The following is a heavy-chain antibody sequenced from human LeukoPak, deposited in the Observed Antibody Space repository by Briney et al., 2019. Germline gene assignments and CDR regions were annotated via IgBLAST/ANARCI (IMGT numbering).Heavy chain of an antibody. V-gene: IGHV3-11*05. CDR1: GFTFSDYY. J-gene: IGHJ4*02. CDR3: AREYGSGSCFDF. CDR2: ISGGSRYT. D-gene: IGHD3-10*01. Sequence: GGSLRLSCAASGFTFSDYYMSGIRQAPGKGLERVSYISGGSRYTNYADSVKGRFTISRDNAKNSLYLQMNSLRAEDTAVYYCAREYGSGSCFDFWGQGTLVTVSS.